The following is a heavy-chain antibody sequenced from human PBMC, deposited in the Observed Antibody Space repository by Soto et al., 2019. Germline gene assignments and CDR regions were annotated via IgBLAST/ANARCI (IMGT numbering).Heavy chain of an antibody. CDR2: IIPIFDTA. CDR1: GGTFSSFA. Sequence: QVQLVQSGAEVKKPGSSVKVSCKASGGTFSSFAISWVRQAPGQGLEWMGGIIPIFDTANYAQKFQGRVTISADKSTSTAHMELRSLRSEDRAVYYCATLGGRARVTIDYLGQGTLVTVSS. J-gene: IGHJ4*02. V-gene: IGHV1-69*14. CDR3: ATLGGRARVTIDY. D-gene: IGHD5-18*01.